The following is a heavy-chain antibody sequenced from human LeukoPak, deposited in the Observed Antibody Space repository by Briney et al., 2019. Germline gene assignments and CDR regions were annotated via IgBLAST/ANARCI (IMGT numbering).Heavy chain of an antibody. CDR3: ARWGRSWDVAY. CDR2: INQDGSQK. CDR1: GFTFSSYW. D-gene: IGHD3-16*01. V-gene: IGHV3-7*01. Sequence: PGGSLRLSCAASGFTFSSYWMTWVRQAPGKGLEWVASINQDGSQKYSVDSVKGRFTISRDNAKNSVHLQMNSLRAEGTAVYYCARWGRSWDVAYWGQGTLVTVSS. J-gene: IGHJ4*02.